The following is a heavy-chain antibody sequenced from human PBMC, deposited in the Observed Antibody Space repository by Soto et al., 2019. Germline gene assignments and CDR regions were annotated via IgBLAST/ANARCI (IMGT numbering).Heavy chain of an antibody. CDR1: GFTFSNAW. J-gene: IGHJ4*02. Sequence: GGSLRLSCAASGFTFSNAWMSWVRQAPGKGLEWVGRIKSKTDGGTTDYAAPVKGRFTISRDDSKNTLYLQMNSLKTEDTAVYYCTTDNLAAWRWFGELLPESWFDYWGQGTLVTVSS. CDR3: TTDNLAAWRWFGELLPESWFDY. CDR2: IKSKTDGGTT. V-gene: IGHV3-15*01. D-gene: IGHD3-10*01.